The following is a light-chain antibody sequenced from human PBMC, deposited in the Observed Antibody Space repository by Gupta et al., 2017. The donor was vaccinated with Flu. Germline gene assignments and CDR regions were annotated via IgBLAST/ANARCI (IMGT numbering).Light chain of an antibody. J-gene: IGKJ1*01. V-gene: IGKV1-6*01. CDR2: AS. Sequence: AIQMTQSPSSLFASVGDRVTITCRASQAIGSNLAWFQHKPGRAHKLIIYASRSQSRVPSRFSGSGSGTNFTLTIESLQPEDLATYYCLHDHSYPWTFGLGTKVEIK. CDR1: QAIGSN. CDR3: LHDHSYPWT.